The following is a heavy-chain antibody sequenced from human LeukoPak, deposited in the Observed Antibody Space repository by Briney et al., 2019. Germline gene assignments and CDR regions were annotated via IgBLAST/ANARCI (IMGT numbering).Heavy chain of an antibody. CDR1: GFTVSSNY. CDR3: ARAPANIHMDV. D-gene: IGHD2-2*01. CDR2: IYSGGRT. V-gene: IGHV3-66*02. J-gene: IGHJ6*03. Sequence: GGSLRLSCAASGFTVSSNYMSWVRQAPGKGLEWVSVIYSGGRTYYADSVKGRFTISRANSKNTLYLQMNSLRAEDTAVYYCARAPANIHMDVWGKGTTVTVSS.